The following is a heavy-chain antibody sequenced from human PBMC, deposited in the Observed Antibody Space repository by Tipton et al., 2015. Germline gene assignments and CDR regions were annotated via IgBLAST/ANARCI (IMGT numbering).Heavy chain of an antibody. Sequence: TLSLTCTVSGGSISSYYWNWIRQSPGKGLEWIGYIYSSATTSYSSALRSRVTISVDTSKNQFSLNLRSVTAADTAVYYCARLRGALGWFDPWGQGTLVTVSS. CDR3: ARLRGALGWFDP. V-gene: IGHV4-4*09. D-gene: IGHD3-10*01. J-gene: IGHJ5*02. CDR1: GGSISSYY. CDR2: IYSSATT.